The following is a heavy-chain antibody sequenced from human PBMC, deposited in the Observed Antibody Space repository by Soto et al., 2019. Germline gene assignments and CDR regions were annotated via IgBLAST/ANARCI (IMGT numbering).Heavy chain of an antibody. D-gene: IGHD6-13*01. CDR1: GYSFTSYW. V-gene: IGHV5-51*01. J-gene: IGHJ6*03. Sequence: ESLKISCKGSGYSFTSYWIGWVRQMPGKCLEWMGIIYPGDSDTRYSPSFQGQVTISADKSISTAYLQWSSLKASDTAMYYCARHSRAGRPYYYYYMDVWGKGTTVTVSS. CDR3: ARHSRAGRPYYYYYMDV. CDR2: IYPGDSDT.